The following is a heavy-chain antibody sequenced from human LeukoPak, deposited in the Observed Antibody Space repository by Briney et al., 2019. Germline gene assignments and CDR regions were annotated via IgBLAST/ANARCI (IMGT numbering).Heavy chain of an antibody. Sequence: SETLSLTCIVSGGSVSSGSYYWRWIGQPPGKGLEWTGYIYNSVRTNYNPSLKGRVTISVDTSKNQLSLKLSSVTAADTAVYFCVRDLVATIDHYYYGMDVWGQGTTVTVSS. CDR3: VRDLVATIDHYYYGMDV. J-gene: IGHJ6*02. CDR2: IYNSVRT. CDR1: GGSVSSGSYY. V-gene: IGHV4-61*01. D-gene: IGHD5-12*01.